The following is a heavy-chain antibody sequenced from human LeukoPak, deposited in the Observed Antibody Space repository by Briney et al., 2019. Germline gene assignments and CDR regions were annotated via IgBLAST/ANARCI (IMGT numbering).Heavy chain of an antibody. D-gene: IGHD3-22*01. CDR3: AKSPMRGVVKDY. CDR2: ISGSGGST. CDR1: GFTFSSHA. V-gene: IGHV3-23*01. Sequence: GGSLRLSCAASGFTFSSHAMSWVRQAPGKGLEWVSGISGSGGSTYYADSVKGRFTISRDNSKNTLYLQMNSLRAEDTAVYYCAKSPMRGVVKDYWGQGTLVTVSS. J-gene: IGHJ4*02.